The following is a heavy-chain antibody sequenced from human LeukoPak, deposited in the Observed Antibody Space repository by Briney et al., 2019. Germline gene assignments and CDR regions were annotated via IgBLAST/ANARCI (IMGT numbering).Heavy chain of an antibody. V-gene: IGHV3-21*01. CDR3: ARGSTYYDSSGQVPFDY. J-gene: IGHJ4*02. CDR1: GFTFSSYI. Sequence: PGGSLRLSCAASGFTFSSYIMNWVRQAPGKGLEWVSSISSSSDDIYYADSVKGRFTISRDNAKNSLFLQMNSLRAEDTAVYYCARGSTYYDSSGQVPFDYWGQGTLVTVSS. D-gene: IGHD3-22*01. CDR2: ISSSSDDI.